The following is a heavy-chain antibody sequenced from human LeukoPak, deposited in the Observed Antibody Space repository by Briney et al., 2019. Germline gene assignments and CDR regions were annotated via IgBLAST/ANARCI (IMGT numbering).Heavy chain of an antibody. Sequence: GGSLRLSCAASGFTFSSYSMNWVRQAPGKGLEWVSYISSSSSTLYYADSVKGRFTISRDNAKNSLYLQMNSLRAEDTAVYYCARSITMVRGVIENYFDYWGQGTLVTVSS. CDR3: ARSITMVRGVIENYFDY. D-gene: IGHD3-10*01. CDR1: GFTFSSYS. V-gene: IGHV3-48*01. J-gene: IGHJ4*02. CDR2: ISSSSSTL.